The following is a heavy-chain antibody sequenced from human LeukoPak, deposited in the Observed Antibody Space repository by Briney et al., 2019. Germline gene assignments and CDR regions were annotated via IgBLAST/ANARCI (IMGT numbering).Heavy chain of an antibody. CDR3: ATKQWLAPPPDS. J-gene: IGHJ4*02. CDR2: INTDGTVT. D-gene: IGHD6-19*01. Sequence: PGGSLRLSCAASGFTFSKYWMLWVPQAPGKGLESVSRINTDGTVTTYACSVKGRFTVSRHNADNTMFLQMNSVRHEDTAVYYCATKQWLAPPPDSWGQGTPVTVSS. V-gene: IGHV3-74*01. CDR1: GFTFSKYW.